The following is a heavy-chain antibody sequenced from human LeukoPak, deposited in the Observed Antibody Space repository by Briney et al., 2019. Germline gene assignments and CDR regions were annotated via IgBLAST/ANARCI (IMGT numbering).Heavy chain of an antibody. CDR2: ISRGSEEI. V-gene: IGHV3-48*03. CDR1: RFSFISSE. D-gene: IGHD3-22*01. J-gene: IGHJ5*02. CDR3: VRDRPDRESSYSRAFDL. Sequence: TGGSLRLSCAAPRFSFISSEKTCVRQAPGKGLQWISYISRGSEEIYYGDSVKGRFTVSRDNAKNSLFLQMNSLRVEDTATYYCVRDRPDRESSYSRAFDLWGQGTLVTVSS.